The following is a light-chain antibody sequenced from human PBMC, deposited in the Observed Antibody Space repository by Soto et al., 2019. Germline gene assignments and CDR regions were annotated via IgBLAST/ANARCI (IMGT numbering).Light chain of an antibody. J-gene: IGKJ5*01. CDR2: AAS. CDR1: QSMNTY. CDR3: QKPFSPPPIT. Sequence: DIQMTQSPSSLSASVGDRVTITCRASQSMNTYLNWYQQEPAKAPQLLIYAASTLQGGVPSSFSGSGSGSAFTLPTSSLQTPDFATYYCQKPFSPPPITFGQGTRLEIK. V-gene: IGKV1-39*01.